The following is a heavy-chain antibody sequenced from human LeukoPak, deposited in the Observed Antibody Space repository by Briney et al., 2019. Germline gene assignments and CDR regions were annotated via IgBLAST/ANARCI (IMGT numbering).Heavy chain of an antibody. V-gene: IGHV3-74*01. J-gene: IGHJ4*02. CDR1: GLTFSSYW. CDR3: ARGYSGTYRVDY. Sequence: GGSLRLSCAASGLTFSSYWMHWVRLVPGKGLVWVSRINTDGTNTTYADSVKGRFTMSRDNAKSRLYLQMNSLRAEDTAVYYCARGYSGTYRVDYWGQGTLVTVSS. CDR2: INTDGTNT. D-gene: IGHD1-26*01.